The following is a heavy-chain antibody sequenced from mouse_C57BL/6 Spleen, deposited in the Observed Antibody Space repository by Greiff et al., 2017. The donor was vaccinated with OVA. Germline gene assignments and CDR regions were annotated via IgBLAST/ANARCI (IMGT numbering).Heavy chain of an antibody. D-gene: IGHD3-2*02. CDR1: GYAFSSSW. V-gene: IGHV1-82*01. Sequence: QVQLKESGPELVKPGASVKISCKASGYAFSSSWMNWVKQRPGKGLEWIGRIYPGDGDTNYNGKFKGKATLTADKSSSTAYMQFSSLTSEDSAIYYCARGGSSGYSDYWGQGTTLTVSS. J-gene: IGHJ2*01. CDR2: IYPGDGDT. CDR3: ARGGSSGYSDY.